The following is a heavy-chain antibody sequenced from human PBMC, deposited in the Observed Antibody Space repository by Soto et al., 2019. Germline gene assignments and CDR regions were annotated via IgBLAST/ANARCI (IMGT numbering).Heavy chain of an antibody. V-gene: IGHV3-74*01. Sequence: EVQLVESGGGLVLPAGSLRLSCAASGFTFSRYWMHWVRQAPGSGLVWVSRISSYGSDTHYADSVKGRFTISRDNAKNTLYLQMNSLRADDTAVYYCASNYAYAEGYYWYGIDVWGQGTTVTVSS. CDR1: GFTFSRYW. J-gene: IGHJ6*02. D-gene: IGHD3-16*01. CDR3: ASNYAYAEGYYWYGIDV. CDR2: ISSYGSDT.